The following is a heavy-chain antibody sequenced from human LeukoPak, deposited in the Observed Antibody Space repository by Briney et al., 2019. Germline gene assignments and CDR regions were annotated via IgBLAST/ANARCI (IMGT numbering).Heavy chain of an antibody. CDR1: GYSISSGYY. V-gene: IGHV4-38-2*02. CDR2: IYYSGST. D-gene: IGHD3-10*01. CDR3: ARERVFMVRGEANNFDY. Sequence: SETLSLTCTVSGYSISSGYYWGWIRPPPGKGLEWIGSIYYSGSTYYNPSLKSRVTISVDTSKNQFSLKLSSVTAADTAVYYCARERVFMVRGEANNFDYWGQGTLVTVSS. J-gene: IGHJ4*02.